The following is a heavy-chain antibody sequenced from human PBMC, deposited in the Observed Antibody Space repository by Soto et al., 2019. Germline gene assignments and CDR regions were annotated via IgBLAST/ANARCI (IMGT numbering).Heavy chain of an antibody. CDR2: LSSSSSYI. D-gene: IGHD4-17*01. CDR1: GFTFSSYN. CDR3: AGGSIMYGDYRSMDV. V-gene: IGHV3-21*01. J-gene: IGHJ6*03. Sequence: EVQLVESGGGLVKPGGSLRLSCAASGFTFSSYNMNWVRQAPGKGLEWVSSLSSSSSYIYYADSVKGRFTISRDNAKNSLYLQMNSLRAEDTAVYYCAGGSIMYGDYRSMDVWGKGTTVTVSS.